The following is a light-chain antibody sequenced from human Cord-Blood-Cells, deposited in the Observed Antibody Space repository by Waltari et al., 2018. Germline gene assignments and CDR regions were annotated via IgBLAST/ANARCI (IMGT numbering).Light chain of an antibody. CDR2: GNI. Sequence: QSVLTQPPSVSGAPGQRVTISCTGSSSNIGAGYDVHWYQQLPGTAPKLLIYGNINRPSGVLDRFSGSKSGTSASLAITGLQAEDEADYYCQSYDSSLSEGVFGGGTKLTVL. J-gene: IGLJ3*02. CDR3: QSYDSSLSEGV. CDR1: SSNIGAGYD. V-gene: IGLV1-40*01.